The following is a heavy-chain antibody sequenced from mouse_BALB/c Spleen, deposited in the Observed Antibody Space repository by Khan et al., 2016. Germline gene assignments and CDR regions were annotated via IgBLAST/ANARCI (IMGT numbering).Heavy chain of an antibody. CDR3: ATGISTVIATRGDY. V-gene: IGHV9-3-1*01. CDR2: INTNTGET. J-gene: IGHJ2*01. Sequence: QVQLQQSGPELKKPGETVKISCKASGYTFTNFGINWVRQAPGKGLEWMDWINTNTGETTYADDFKGRFAFSLETSASTAYLQINNLKNEDTATYFCATGISTVIATRGDYWGQGTTLTVSS. CDR1: GYTFTNFG. D-gene: IGHD1-1*01.